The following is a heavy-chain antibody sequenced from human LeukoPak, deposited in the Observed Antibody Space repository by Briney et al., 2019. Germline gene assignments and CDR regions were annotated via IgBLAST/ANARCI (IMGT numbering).Heavy chain of an antibody. D-gene: IGHD2-2*01. CDR2: INHSGST. Sequence: SETLSLTCAVYGGSFSGYYWSWIRQPPGKGLEWIGEINHSGSTNYNPSLKSRVTISVDTSKNQFSLKLSSVIAADTAVYYCARVTDDCSSTSCYSWYFDLWGRGTLVTVSS. V-gene: IGHV4-34*01. CDR1: GGSFSGYY. CDR3: ARVTDDCSSTSCYSWYFDL. J-gene: IGHJ2*01.